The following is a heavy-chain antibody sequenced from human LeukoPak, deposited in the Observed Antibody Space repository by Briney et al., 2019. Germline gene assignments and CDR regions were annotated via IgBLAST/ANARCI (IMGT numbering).Heavy chain of an antibody. CDR1: GFTFSSYA. V-gene: IGHV3-23*01. J-gene: IGHJ4*02. D-gene: IGHD2-21*01. CDR2: ISGSGGST. Sequence: PGGSLRLSCAASGFTFSSYAMSWVRQAPGKGLEWVSAISGSGGSTYYADSVKGRLTISRDNSKNTLCLQMNSLRAEDTAVYYCAKFLPTHIVVANYYFDYWGQGTLVTVSS. CDR3: AKFLPTHIVVANYYFDY.